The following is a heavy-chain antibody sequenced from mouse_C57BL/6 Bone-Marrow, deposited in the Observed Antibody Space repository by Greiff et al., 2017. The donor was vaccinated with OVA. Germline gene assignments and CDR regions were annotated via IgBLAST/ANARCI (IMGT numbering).Heavy chain of an antibody. CDR3: ARYYCSSYYAMDY. D-gene: IGHD1-1*01. CDR1: GYTFTSYG. Sequence: QVQLQQSGAELARPGASVKLSCKASGYTFTSYGLSWVKQRTGQGLEWIGEIYPRSGNTYYNEKFKGKATLTADKSSSTAYMALRSLTSEDSAVYVCARYYCSSYYAMDYWGQGTSVTVSS. V-gene: IGHV1-81*01. J-gene: IGHJ4*01. CDR2: IYPRSGNT.